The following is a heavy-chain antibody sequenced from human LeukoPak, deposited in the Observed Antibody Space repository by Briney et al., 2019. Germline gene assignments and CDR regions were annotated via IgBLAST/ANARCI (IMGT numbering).Heavy chain of an antibody. Sequence: RTSETLSLTCAVYGGSFSGYYWSWIRQPPGKGLEWIGEINHSGSTNYNPSLKSRVTISVDTSKNQFSLKLSSVTAADTAVYYCARGRDGYNSDYFGYWGQGTLVTVSS. D-gene: IGHD5-24*01. CDR1: GGSFSGYY. CDR2: INHSGST. CDR3: ARGRDGYNSDYFGY. J-gene: IGHJ4*02. V-gene: IGHV4-34*01.